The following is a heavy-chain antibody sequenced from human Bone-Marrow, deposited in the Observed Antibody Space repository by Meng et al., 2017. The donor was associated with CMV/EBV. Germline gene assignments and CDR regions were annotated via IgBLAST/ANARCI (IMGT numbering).Heavy chain of an antibody. D-gene: IGHD2-2*01. CDR2: VSGSGTSR. CDR3: AKQLREYQFRFDA. Sequence: GGSLRLSCAASGLTFSSYAMSWVRQAPGKGLEWVSSVSGSGTSRYYADSVKGRFTISRDNSKNTLDLQMNSLRAEDTAVYHCAKQLREYQFRFDAWGQGTLVTVSS. CDR1: GLTFSSYA. J-gene: IGHJ5*02. V-gene: IGHV3-23*01.